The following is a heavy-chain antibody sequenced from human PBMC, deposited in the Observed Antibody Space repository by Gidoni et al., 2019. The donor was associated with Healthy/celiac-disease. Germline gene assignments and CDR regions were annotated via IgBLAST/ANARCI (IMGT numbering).Heavy chain of an antibody. CDR2: IYYSGST. CDR1: GGSISSYY. V-gene: IGHV4-59*01. D-gene: IGHD2-21*01. J-gene: IGHJ5*02. Sequence: QVQLQESGPGLVKPSETLSLTCTVSGGSISSYYWSWIRQPPGKGLEWIWYIYYSGSTNYNPSLKIRVTISVDTSKNQFSLKLSSVTAADTAVYYCARGPMYSSWFDPWGQGTLVTVSS. CDR3: ARGPMYSSWFDP.